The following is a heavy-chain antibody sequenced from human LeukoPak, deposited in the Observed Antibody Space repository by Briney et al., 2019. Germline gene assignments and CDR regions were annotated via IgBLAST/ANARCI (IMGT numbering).Heavy chain of an antibody. D-gene: IGHD1-26*01. V-gene: IGHV3-23*01. Sequence: GGSLRLSCAASGFTFSSYSMNWVRQAPGKGLEWVSAISGSGGSTYYADSVKGRFTISRDNSKNTLYLQMNSLRAEDTAVYYCAKDGAVGAYFDYWGQGTLVTVSS. CDR3: AKDGAVGAYFDY. CDR1: GFTFSSYS. CDR2: ISGSGGST. J-gene: IGHJ4*02.